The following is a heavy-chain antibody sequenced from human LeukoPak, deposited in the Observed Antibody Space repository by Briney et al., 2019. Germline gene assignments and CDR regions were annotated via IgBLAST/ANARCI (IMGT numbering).Heavy chain of an antibody. CDR1: GFSLSDYS. V-gene: IGHV3-48*01. J-gene: IGHJ4*02. CDR3: ATRYASGPIADY. D-gene: IGHD3-10*01. Sequence: GGSLRLSCAASGFSLSDYSMNWVRQGPGKGLEWVSYISSSSRTIYYADSVQGRFTISRDNVKNSLYLQMNSLRAEDTALYYCATRYASGPIADYWGQGTLVTVSS. CDR2: ISSSSRTI.